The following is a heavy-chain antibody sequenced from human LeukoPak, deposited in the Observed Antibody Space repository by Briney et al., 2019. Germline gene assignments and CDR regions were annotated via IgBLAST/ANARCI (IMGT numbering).Heavy chain of an antibody. CDR3: AKDSWLPRMRLHTFVG. Sequence: GGSLRLSCAPSGFTFSIHAMTWVCQAPGQGLEWVSGISGDGASTHYAESVKGQFTISRDNSQNTLFLQMNSLRVEDTAIYYCAKDSWLPRMRLHTFVGWGQGTMVTVSS. V-gene: IGHV3-23*01. D-gene: IGHD2-15*01. CDR1: GFTFSIHA. J-gene: IGHJ3*01. CDR2: ISGDGAST.